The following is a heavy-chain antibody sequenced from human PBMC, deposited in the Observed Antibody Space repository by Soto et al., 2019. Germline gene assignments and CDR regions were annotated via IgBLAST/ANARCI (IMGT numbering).Heavy chain of an antibody. CDR1: GYTFTSYG. CDR2: ISAYNGNT. J-gene: IGHJ6*03. Sequence: ASVKVSCKASGYTFTSYGISWVRQAPGQGLEWMGWISAYNGNTNYAQKLQGRVTMTTDTSTSTAYMELRSLRSDDTAVYYCARSNDFWRGNSYYYYYMDVGGKGTTVTVSS. D-gene: IGHD3-3*01. V-gene: IGHV1-18*01. CDR3: ARSNDFWRGNSYYYYYMDV.